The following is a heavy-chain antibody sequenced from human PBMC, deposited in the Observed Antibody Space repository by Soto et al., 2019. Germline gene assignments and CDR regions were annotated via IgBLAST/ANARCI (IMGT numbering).Heavy chain of an antibody. CDR3: ARADSEGAFDY. Sequence: SETLSVTCSVSGYSISSGYYWGFMRQHPGKGLEWIGSIYHSGSTYYNPSPKSRVTISVDTSKNQFSLKLSSVTAADTDVYYCARADSEGAFDYWGQGTLVIVSS. CDR1: GYSISSGYY. CDR2: IYHSGST. V-gene: IGHV4-38-2*02. J-gene: IGHJ4*02. D-gene: IGHD1-26*01.